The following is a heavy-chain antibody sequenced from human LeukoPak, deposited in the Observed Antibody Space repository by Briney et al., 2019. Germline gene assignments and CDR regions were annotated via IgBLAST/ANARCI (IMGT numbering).Heavy chain of an antibody. J-gene: IGHJ4*02. V-gene: IGHV3-66*01. CDR3: AKDPSYNWNYAGYFDY. Sequence: GGSLRLSCAASGFTVSSNYMSWVRQAPGKGLEWVSVIYRGGSTYYADSVKGRFTISRDNSKNTLYLQMNSLRAEDTAVYYCAKDPSYNWNYAGYFDYWGQGTLVTVSS. D-gene: IGHD1-7*01. CDR1: GFTVSSNY. CDR2: IYRGGST.